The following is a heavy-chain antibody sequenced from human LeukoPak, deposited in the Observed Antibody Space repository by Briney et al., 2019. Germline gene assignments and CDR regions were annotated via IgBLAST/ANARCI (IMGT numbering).Heavy chain of an antibody. CDR1: GGTFSSYA. CDR3: ARGLVPAPMTGGY. Sequence: GASVKVSCKASGGTFSSYAISWVRQAPGQGLEWMGGIIPIFGTANYAQKFQGRVTITTDESTSTAYMELSSLRAEDTAVYYCARGLVPAPMTGGYWGRGTLVTVSS. D-gene: IGHD2-2*01. CDR2: IIPIFGTA. V-gene: IGHV1-69*05. J-gene: IGHJ4*02.